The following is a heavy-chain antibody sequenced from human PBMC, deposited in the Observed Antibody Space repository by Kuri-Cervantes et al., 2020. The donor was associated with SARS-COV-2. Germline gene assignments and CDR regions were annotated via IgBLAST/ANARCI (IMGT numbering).Heavy chain of an antibody. V-gene: IGHV4-34*01. D-gene: IGHD1-26*01. J-gene: IGHJ4*02. Sequence: SETLSLTCAVYGGSFSGYYWSWIRQPPGKGPEWIGEINHSGSTNYNPSLKSRVTISVDTSKNQFSLKLSSVTAADTAVYYCATWELLGGYWGQGTLVTVSS. CDR2: INHSGST. CDR3: ATWELLGGY. CDR1: GGSFSGYY.